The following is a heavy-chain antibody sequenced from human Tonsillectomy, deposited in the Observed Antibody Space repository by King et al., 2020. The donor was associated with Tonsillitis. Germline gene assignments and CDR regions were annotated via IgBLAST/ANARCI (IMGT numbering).Heavy chain of an antibody. CDR3: AKEAYSYGRPFHY. CDR2: ISGSGGST. J-gene: IGHJ4*02. D-gene: IGHD5-18*01. Sequence: VQLVESGGGLVQPGGSLILSCAASGFTFSSYAMSWVRQAPGKGLEWVSGISGSGGSTYYADSVKGRFTISRDNSKDTLYLQMNSLRADDTAVYYCAKEAYSYGRPFHYWGQGTLVTVPS. CDR1: GFTFSSYA. V-gene: IGHV3-23*04.